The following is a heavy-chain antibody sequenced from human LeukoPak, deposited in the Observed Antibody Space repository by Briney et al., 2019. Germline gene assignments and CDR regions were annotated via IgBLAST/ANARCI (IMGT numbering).Heavy chain of an antibody. V-gene: IGHV3-21*01. D-gene: IGHD4-11*01. CDR3: ARDKSVTSTYYYGMDV. CDR2: ISTSRSYI. Sequence: GGSLGLFCAASGFTFRSYSMNWVRQAPGKGLEEVSSISTSRSYIYYADAVKGRFSISRDNAKNSLYLQMNSLRAEDTAVYYCARDKSVTSTYYYGMDVWGQGTTVTVSS. J-gene: IGHJ6*02. CDR1: GFTFRSYS.